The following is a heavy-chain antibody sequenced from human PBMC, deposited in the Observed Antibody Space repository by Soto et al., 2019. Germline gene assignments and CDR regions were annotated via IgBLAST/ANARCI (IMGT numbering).Heavy chain of an antibody. D-gene: IGHD3-16*02. Sequence: VQLVESGGGVVQPGRSLRLSCAASGFTFSSYGMHWVRLAPGKGLVWVSRISSDGSSTSYADSVKGRLTISRDNAKNTLYLQMNSLRAEDTAVYYCARGATGGIVDYWGQGTLVTVSS. V-gene: IGHV3-74*02. CDR2: ISSDGSST. CDR1: GFTFSSYG. J-gene: IGHJ4*02. CDR3: ARGATGGIVDY.